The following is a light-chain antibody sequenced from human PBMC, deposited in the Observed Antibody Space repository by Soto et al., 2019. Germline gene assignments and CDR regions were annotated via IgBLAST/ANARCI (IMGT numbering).Light chain of an antibody. CDR1: SSNIGSYP. Sequence: QSVLTQSPSASGTPGQRVTISCYGSSSNIGSYPVYWYQQLPGTAPKLLINSDDQRPSGVPDRFSASKSGTSASLATSGLRSEDEADHYCAAWDASLSGHVFGAGTKVT. J-gene: IGLJ1*01. CDR2: SDD. V-gene: IGLV1-47*02. CDR3: AAWDASLSGHV.